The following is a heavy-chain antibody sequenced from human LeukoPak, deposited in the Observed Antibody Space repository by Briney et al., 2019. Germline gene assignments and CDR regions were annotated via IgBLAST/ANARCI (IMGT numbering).Heavy chain of an antibody. J-gene: IGHJ4*02. CDR1: GFTFSSYW. CDR3: ARALPSSAGTLFDY. D-gene: IGHD6-13*01. V-gene: IGHV3-7*01. CDR2: IKQDGSEK. Sequence: GGSLRLSCAASGFTFSSYWMSWVRQAPGKGLEWVANIKQDGSEKYYVDSVKGRFTISRDNAKNSLYLQMNSLRAEGTAVYYCARALPSSAGTLFDYWGQGTLVTVSS.